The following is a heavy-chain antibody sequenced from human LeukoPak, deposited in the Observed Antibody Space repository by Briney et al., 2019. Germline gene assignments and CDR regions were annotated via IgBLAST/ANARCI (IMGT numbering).Heavy chain of an antibody. J-gene: IGHJ4*02. CDR1: GFTFSSYA. D-gene: IGHD2-2*01. V-gene: IGHV3-30-3*01. Sequence: GGSLRLSCAASGFTFSSYAMHWVRQAPGKGLEWVAVISYDGSNKYYADSVKGRFTISRDNSKNTLYLQMNSLRAEDTAVYYCARDLDGYCSSTSCYRPGYWGQGTLVTVSS. CDR3: ARDLDGYCSSTSCYRPGY. CDR2: ISYDGSNK.